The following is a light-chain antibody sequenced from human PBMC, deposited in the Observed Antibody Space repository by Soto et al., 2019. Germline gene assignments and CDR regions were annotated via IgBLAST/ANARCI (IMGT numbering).Light chain of an antibody. CDR1: QSISSY. CDR2: AAS. J-gene: IGKJ1*01. V-gene: IGKV1-39*01. CDR3: QQSYSTLWT. Sequence: DIQMTQSPSSLSASVGDRVTITCRASQSISSYLNWYQQKPGKAPKLLIYAASSLQSGVPSRFTGSGSGTDFTLTISSLQPEDFATYYCQQSYSTLWTFGQGTKVELK.